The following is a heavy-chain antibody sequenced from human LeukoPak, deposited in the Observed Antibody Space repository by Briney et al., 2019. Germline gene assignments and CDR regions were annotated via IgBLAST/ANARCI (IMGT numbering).Heavy chain of an antibody. CDR3: AKRGVVIRVFLVGFHKEAYYFDS. J-gene: IGHJ4*02. V-gene: IGHV3-23*01. CDR2: LSGSGGGT. CDR1: GITLSNYS. D-gene: IGHD3-10*01. Sequence: GGSLRLSCAVSGITLSNYSMSWVRQAPGKGLEWVAGLSGSGGGTNYADSVQGRFTISRDNPKNTLYLQMNSLRAEDTAVYFCAKRGVVIRVFLVGFHKEAYYFDSWGQGALVTVSS.